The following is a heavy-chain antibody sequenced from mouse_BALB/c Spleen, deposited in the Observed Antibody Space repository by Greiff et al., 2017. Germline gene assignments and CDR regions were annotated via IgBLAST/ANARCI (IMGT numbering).Heavy chain of an antibody. CDR2: ISDGGSYT. Sequence: EVMLVESGGGLVKPGGSLKLSCAASGFTFSDYYMYWVRQTPEKRLEWVATISDGGSYTYYPDSVKGRFTISRDNAKNNLYLQMSSLKSEDTAMYYCARDPYGNYGPYWGQGTLVTVSA. J-gene: IGHJ3*01. V-gene: IGHV5-4*02. D-gene: IGHD2-1*01. CDR3: ARDPYGNYGPY. CDR1: GFTFSDYY.